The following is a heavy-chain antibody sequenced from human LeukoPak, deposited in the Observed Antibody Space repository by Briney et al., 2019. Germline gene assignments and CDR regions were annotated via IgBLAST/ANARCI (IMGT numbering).Heavy chain of an antibody. CDR2: IRYDGSNK. J-gene: IGHJ4*02. Sequence: GGSLRLSCAASGFTFSSYGMHWVRQAPGKGLEWVAFIRYDGSNKYYADSVKGRFTISRDNSKNTLYLQMNSLRAEDTAVYYCASYYDFWSGSDYWGQGTLVTVSS. D-gene: IGHD3-3*01. CDR3: ASYYDFWSGSDY. V-gene: IGHV3-30*02. CDR1: GFTFSSYG.